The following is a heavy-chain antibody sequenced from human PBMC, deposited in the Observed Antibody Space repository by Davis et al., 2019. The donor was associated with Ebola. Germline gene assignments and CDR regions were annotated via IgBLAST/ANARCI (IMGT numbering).Heavy chain of an antibody. Sequence: GESLKISCAASGFTFNSYSMNWVRQAPGKGLEWVANIKQDGSEKYYVDSVKGRFTISRDNAKNSLYLQMNSLRAEDTAVYYCARVNPRSIAARPLDYWGQGTLVTVSS. J-gene: IGHJ4*02. V-gene: IGHV3-7*01. CDR2: IKQDGSEK. D-gene: IGHD6-6*01. CDR3: ARVNPRSIAARPLDY. CDR1: GFTFNSYS.